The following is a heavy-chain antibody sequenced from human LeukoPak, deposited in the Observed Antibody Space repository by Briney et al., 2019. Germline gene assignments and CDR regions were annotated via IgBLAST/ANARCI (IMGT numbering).Heavy chain of an antibody. Sequence: SETLSLTCTVSGGSICTNYWNWIRQPPGQGLEWLGYIYYSGSTSYNPSLKSRVTISVDTSTNLFSLKLTSVPAADTAVYYCASSRGVVTAYDIWGEGTMVTVSS. J-gene: IGHJ3*02. CDR2: IYYSGST. V-gene: IGHV4-59*01. CDR1: GGSICTNY. CDR3: ASSRGVVTAYDI. D-gene: IGHD2-21*02.